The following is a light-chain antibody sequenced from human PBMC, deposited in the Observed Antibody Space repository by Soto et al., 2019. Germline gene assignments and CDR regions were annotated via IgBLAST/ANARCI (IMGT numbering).Light chain of an antibody. CDR2: ANT. CDR1: SSNIGATYD. J-gene: IGLJ7*01. V-gene: IGLV1-40*01. Sequence: QSVLTQPPSVSGAPGQRVTITYTGSSSNIGATYDVHWYQQLPGTAPRLLIYANTNRPSGVPDRFSGSKSGTSASLAITGLQPAEDADYYCRSYYISKSGGVFGAGTQLTVL. CDR3: RSYYISKSGGV.